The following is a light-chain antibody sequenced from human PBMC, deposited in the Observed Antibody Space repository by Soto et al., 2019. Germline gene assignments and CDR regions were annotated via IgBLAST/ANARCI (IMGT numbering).Light chain of an antibody. CDR3: AAWDDSLNGSYV. V-gene: IGLV1-44*01. Sequence: QAVVTQPPSASWTPGQRVTISCSGSSSNIGSNTVNWYQQLPGTAPKLLTYSNNQRPSGVPDRFSGSKSGTSASLAISGLQSEDEADYYCAAWDDSLNGSYVFGTGTKLTVL. J-gene: IGLJ1*01. CDR1: SSNIGSNT. CDR2: SNN.